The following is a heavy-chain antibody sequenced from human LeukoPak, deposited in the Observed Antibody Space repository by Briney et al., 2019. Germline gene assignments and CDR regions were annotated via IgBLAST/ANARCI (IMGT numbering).Heavy chain of an antibody. D-gene: IGHD5-12*01. CDR1: GFTFSNYA. CDR3: ARGPSGYHNT. Sequence: GGSLRLSCAASGFTFSNYAMSWVRQAPGKGLEWVSVISGSGGSTYYADSVKGRFTISRDNSKNTLYLQMNSLSAEDTAVYYCARGPSGYHNTGGQGTLVTVSS. J-gene: IGHJ4*02. V-gene: IGHV3-23*01. CDR2: ISGSGGST.